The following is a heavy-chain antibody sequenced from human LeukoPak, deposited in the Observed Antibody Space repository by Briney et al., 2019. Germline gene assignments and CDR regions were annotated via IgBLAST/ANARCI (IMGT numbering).Heavy chain of an antibody. Sequence: GGSLRLSCAASGFTFSNYAMSWVRQAPGKGLEWVSVISGSGGTTYSADSVKGRFTISRDNSKNTLYLQMNSLRAEDTAAYYCARERGSSGCNTNGYFDYWGQVALVTVSA. CDR3: ARERGSSGCNTNGYFDY. D-gene: IGHD2-8*01. CDR2: ISGSGGTT. CDR1: GFTFSNYA. V-gene: IGHV3-23*01. J-gene: IGHJ4*02.